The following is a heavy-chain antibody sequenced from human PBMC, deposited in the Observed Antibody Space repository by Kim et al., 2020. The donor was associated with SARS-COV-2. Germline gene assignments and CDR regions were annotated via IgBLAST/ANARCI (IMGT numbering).Heavy chain of an antibody. CDR3: ARRVATVHDGFDY. V-gene: IGHV4-39*01. Sequence: YNPPLKSRVTISVDTSKNQFSLKLSSVTAADTAVYYCARRVATVHDGFDYWGQGTLVTVSS. J-gene: IGHJ4*02. D-gene: IGHD5-12*01.